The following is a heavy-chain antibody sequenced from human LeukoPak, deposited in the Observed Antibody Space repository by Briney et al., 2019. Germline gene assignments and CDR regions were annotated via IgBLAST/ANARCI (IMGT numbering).Heavy chain of an antibody. Sequence: PGGSLRLSCAASGFTVSSDYMSWVRQAPGKGLECVSVIYSGGSTYYADSVKGRFTISRDNSKNTLYLQMNSLRAEDTAVYYCARGRALYYDILTGFDYWGQGTLVTVSS. CDR2: IYSGGST. V-gene: IGHV3-53*01. CDR1: GFTVSSDY. J-gene: IGHJ4*02. D-gene: IGHD3-9*01. CDR3: ARGRALYYDILTGFDY.